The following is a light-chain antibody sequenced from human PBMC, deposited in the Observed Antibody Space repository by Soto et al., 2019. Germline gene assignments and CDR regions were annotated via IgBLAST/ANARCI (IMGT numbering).Light chain of an antibody. Sequence: DIQMTQSPSSLSASTGDRVTITCQASQGISDSLAWYQQKPGKVPELLIYAASTLQSGVPSRFSGSRSGTSFTLTISSLQPEDVATYYCQKYNSAPYTFGQGTKVEIK. V-gene: IGKV1-27*01. J-gene: IGKJ2*01. CDR2: AAS. CDR1: QGISDS. CDR3: QKYNSAPYT.